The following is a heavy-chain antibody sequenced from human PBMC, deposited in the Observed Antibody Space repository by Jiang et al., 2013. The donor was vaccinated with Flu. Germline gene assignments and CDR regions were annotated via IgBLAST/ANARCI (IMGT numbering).Heavy chain of an antibody. CDR1: GFTFRSYA. J-gene: IGHJ2*01. V-gene: IGHV3-23*04. CDR2: ISASGGST. Sequence: VQLVESGGGLVQVGGSLRLSCAASGFTFRSYAMSWVRQAPGKGLQWVSSISASGGSTWYADSVKGRFTISRDNSKNTLYLQMNSLRAEDTAVYYCAKDGTGDYVQNFDLWGRGTLVTVSS. D-gene: IGHD4-17*01. CDR3: AKDGTGDYVQNFDL.